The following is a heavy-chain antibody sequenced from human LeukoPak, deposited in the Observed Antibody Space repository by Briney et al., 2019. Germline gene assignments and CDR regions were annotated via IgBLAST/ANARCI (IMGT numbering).Heavy chain of an antibody. CDR2: IYYSGST. Sequence: PSETLSLPCNVSGGSISSSLYYWAWIRRPPGKGLEWIGTIYYSGSTYYNPFLKSRVAISVDTSKNQLSLKLNSVTAADTAVYYCARRGGSGRSFDIWGQGTMVTVSS. D-gene: IGHD3-10*01. V-gene: IGHV4-39*01. CDR1: GGSISSSLYY. J-gene: IGHJ3*02. CDR3: ARRGGSGRSFDI.